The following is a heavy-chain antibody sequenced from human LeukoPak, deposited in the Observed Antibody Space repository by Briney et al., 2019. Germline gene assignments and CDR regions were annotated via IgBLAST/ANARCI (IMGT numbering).Heavy chain of an antibody. CDR1: GFSFSSYE. CDR3: ASGRQLGY. J-gene: IGHJ4*02. D-gene: IGHD3-16*01. CDR2: IKQDGSEK. V-gene: IGHV3-7*01. Sequence: GRSLRLSCAASGFSFSSYEMDWVRQAPGKGLEWVANIKQDGSEKYYVDSVKGRFTISRDNAKNSLYLQMNSLRAEDTALYYCASGRQLGYWGQGTLVTVSS.